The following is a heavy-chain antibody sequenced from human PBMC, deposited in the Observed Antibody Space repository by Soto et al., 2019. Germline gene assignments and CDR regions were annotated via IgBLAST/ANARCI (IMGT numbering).Heavy chain of an antibody. J-gene: IGHJ4*02. D-gene: IGHD6-19*01. CDR3: ARRPLSESHFDY. CDR2: VNAASGNT. V-gene: IGHV1-3*01. CDR1: GFSLNTYV. Sequence: QVHLVQSGAEARKPGASVNVSCMASGFSLNTYVVHWVRQAPGQGLEWMGWVNAASGNTQTSQKFQGRLTLTSDTSANTAYMELSSLRTEDTAVYFCARRPLSESHFDYWGQGTLVAVSS.